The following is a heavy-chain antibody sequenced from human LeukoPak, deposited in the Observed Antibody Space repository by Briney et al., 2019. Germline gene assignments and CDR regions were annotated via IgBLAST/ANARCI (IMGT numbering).Heavy chain of an antibody. Sequence: TSETLSLTCAVSGYSISSGYYWGWIRQPPGKGLEWIGSIYHSGSTYYNPSLKSRVTISVDTSKNQFSLKLSSVTAADTAVYYCARDLGSGYSPNDAFDIWGQGTMVTVSS. CDR2: IYHSGST. D-gene: IGHD3-22*01. CDR3: ARDLGSGYSPNDAFDI. J-gene: IGHJ3*02. CDR1: GYSISSGYY. V-gene: IGHV4-38-2*02.